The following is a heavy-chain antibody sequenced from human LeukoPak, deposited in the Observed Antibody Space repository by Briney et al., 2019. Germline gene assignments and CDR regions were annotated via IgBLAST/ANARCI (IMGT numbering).Heavy chain of an antibody. CDR3: ARDRAYSSSWFQRYNWFDT. CDR2: IIPIFGTA. D-gene: IGHD6-13*01. V-gene: IGHV1-69*05. Sequence: GASVKVSCKASGGTFSSYAISWVRHAPGQGLEWMGGIIPIFGTANYAQKFQGRVTITTDESTSTASMEMSSLRSEDTAVYYCARDRAYSSSWFQRYNWFDTWGQGTLVTVSS. J-gene: IGHJ5*02. CDR1: GGTFSSYA.